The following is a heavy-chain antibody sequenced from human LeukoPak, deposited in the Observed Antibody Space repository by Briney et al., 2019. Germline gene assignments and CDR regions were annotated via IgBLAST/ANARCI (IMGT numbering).Heavy chain of an antibody. CDR2: IYYSGST. J-gene: IGHJ4*02. CDR1: GGSISSYY. CDR3: AREITSSGWYYFDY. Sequence: SETLSLTCTVSGGSISSYYWSWIRQPPGKGLEWIGYIYYSGSTNYNPSLKNRVTISVDTSKSQFSLKLSSVTAADTAVYYCAREITSSGWYYFDYWGQGTLVTVSS. V-gene: IGHV4-59*01. D-gene: IGHD6-19*01.